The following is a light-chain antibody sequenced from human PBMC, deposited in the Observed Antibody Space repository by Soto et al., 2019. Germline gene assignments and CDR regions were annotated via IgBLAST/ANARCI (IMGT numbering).Light chain of an antibody. V-gene: IGKV1-9*01. J-gene: IGKJ2*01. CDR3: QQFKSYPYT. CDR1: QGISSY. CDR2: AAS. Sequence: DIQLTQSPSFLSASVGDRVTITCRASQGISSYLAWYQQKPGKAPRLLIYAASVLQSGVPSGFSGSGSGTEFTLTIGSLQPEDFAIYYCQQFKSYPYTFGQGTKLEIK.